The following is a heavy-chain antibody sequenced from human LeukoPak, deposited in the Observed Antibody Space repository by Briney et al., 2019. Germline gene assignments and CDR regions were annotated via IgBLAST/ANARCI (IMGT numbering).Heavy chain of an antibody. CDR1: GYTFTGYY. D-gene: IGHD1-7*01. CDR2: INPNSGGT. Sequence: ASVKVSCKASGYTFTGYYMHWVRQAPGQGHEWMGWINPNSGGTNYAQKFQGRVTITRDTSISTAYMELSRLRSDDTAVYYCARHVRLDWNYGLLDYWGQGTVVSVPS. J-gene: IGHJ4*02. V-gene: IGHV1-2*02. CDR3: ARHVRLDWNYGLLDY.